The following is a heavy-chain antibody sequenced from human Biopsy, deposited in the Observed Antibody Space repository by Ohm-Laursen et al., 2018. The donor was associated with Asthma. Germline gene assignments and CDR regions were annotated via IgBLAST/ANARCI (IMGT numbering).Heavy chain of an antibody. CDR1: GFVFRSHA. V-gene: IGHV3-30*18. CDR3: AKWGSGYNIDAFDI. D-gene: IGHD3-3*01. CDR2: VSYDGGVA. J-gene: IGHJ3*02. Sequence: SLRLSCTAAGFVFRSHAMHWVRQAPGKGLEWVAVVSYDGGVAHYADSMKGRFTISRDNAKNSLYLQMNSLILEDTALYYCAKWGSGYNIDAFDIWGQGTVVTVSS.